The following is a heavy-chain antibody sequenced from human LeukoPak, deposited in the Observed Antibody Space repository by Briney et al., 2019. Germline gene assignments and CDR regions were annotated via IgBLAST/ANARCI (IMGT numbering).Heavy chain of an antibody. D-gene: IGHD3-10*01. CDR3: AISSVRGVITSFDY. Sequence: GGSLRLSCAASGFTVSSNYMSWVRQAPGKGLEWVSVIYSGGSTYYADSVKGRFTISRHNSKNTLYLQMNSLRAEDTAVYYCAISSVRGVITSFDYWGQGTLVTVSS. J-gene: IGHJ4*02. CDR2: IYSGGST. CDR1: GFTVSSNY. V-gene: IGHV3-53*04.